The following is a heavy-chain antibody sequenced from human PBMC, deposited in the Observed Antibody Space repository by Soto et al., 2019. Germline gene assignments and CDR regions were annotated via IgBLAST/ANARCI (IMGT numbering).Heavy chain of an antibody. J-gene: IGHJ5*02. D-gene: IGHD3-22*01. CDR3: ARNYYDSSGYYYPLGS. CDR2: IHTTGSI. Sequence: VQLQESGPGLVKPSETLSLSCTVSGGSISSYYWSWIRQPAGKGLEWIGRIHTTGSINYNPSLMSRVTMSADMSKNPLSLKLSSVTAADTAVYYCARNYYDSSGYYYPLGSWGQGTLVTVSS. CDR1: GGSISSYY. V-gene: IGHV4-4*07.